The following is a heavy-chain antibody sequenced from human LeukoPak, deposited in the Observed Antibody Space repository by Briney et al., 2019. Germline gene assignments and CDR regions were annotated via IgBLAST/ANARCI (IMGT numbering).Heavy chain of an antibody. V-gene: IGHV4-39*01. J-gene: IGHJ6*02. Sequence: SETLSLTCAVYGGSFSSYYWGWIRQPPGKGLEWIGSIYYSGSTYYNPSLKSRVTISVDTSKNQFSLKLSSVTAADTAVYYCARQKDYYDSSGYYLRYYYYGMDVWGQGTTVTVSS. CDR1: GGSFSSYY. CDR2: IYYSGST. D-gene: IGHD3-22*01. CDR3: ARQKDYYDSSGYYLRYYYYGMDV.